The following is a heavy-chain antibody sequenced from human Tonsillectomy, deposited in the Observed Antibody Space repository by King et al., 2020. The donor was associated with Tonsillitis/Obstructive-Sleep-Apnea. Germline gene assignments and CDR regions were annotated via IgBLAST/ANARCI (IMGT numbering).Heavy chain of an antibody. CDR3: AREGYYDFWSGYKGFDY. CDR2: INPNSGGT. J-gene: IGHJ4*02. V-gene: IGHV1-2*06. CDR1: GYTFTGYY. D-gene: IGHD3-3*01. Sequence: QLVQSGAEVKKPGASVKVSCKASGYTFTGYYMHWVRQAPGQGLEWMGRINPNSGGTNYAQKFQGRVTMTRDTSISTAYMELSRLRSDDTAVYYCAREGYYDFWSGYKGFDYWGLGTLVTVSS.